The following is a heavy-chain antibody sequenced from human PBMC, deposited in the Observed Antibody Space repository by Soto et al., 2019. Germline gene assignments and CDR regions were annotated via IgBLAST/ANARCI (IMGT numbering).Heavy chain of an antibody. J-gene: IGHJ5*01. CDR2: IGGGGTDT. CDR1: RFTFSDFA. D-gene: IGHD1-20*01. CDR3: AKDAVPYNGKWDWFDS. V-gene: IGHV3-23*01. Sequence: DVQLLESGGGLVQPGGSLTLSCAASRFTFSDFAMSWVRQAPGKGLEWVSSIGGGGTDTYYADSVKGRFTISRDNSKNTLYLQMDSLRDEDTAVYYYAKDAVPYNGKWDWFDSWGQGTLVIVSS.